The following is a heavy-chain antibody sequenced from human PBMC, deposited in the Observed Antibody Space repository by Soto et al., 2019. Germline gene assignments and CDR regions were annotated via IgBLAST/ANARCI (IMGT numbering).Heavy chain of an antibody. CDR2: ISAYNGNT. V-gene: IGHV1-18*04. CDR1: GYTFTSYG. D-gene: IGHD3-10*01. J-gene: IGHJ4*02. CDR3: ARVEGYCGSGGYPQEYYFDY. Sequence: QVQLVQSGAEVKKPGASVKVSCKASGYTFTSYGISWVRQAPGQGLERMGWISAYNGNTNYAQKLQGRVTMTTDISTSRAYMELRSLCADDTAVYYCARVEGYCGSGGYPQEYYFDYWGQGTLVTVSS.